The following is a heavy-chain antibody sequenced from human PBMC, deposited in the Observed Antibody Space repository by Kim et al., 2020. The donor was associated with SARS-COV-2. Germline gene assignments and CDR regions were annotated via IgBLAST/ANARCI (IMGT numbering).Heavy chain of an antibody. D-gene: IGHD3-22*01. CDR2: FDPEDGET. J-gene: IGHJ5*02. Sequence: ASVKVSCKVSGYTLTELSIHWVRQAPGKGLEWMGGFDPEDGETIYAQKFQGRVTMTEDTSTDTAYMELSSLRSEDTAVYYCATSSVFYDSSPPNWFDPWGQGTLVTVSS. CDR1: GYTLTELS. V-gene: IGHV1-24*01. CDR3: ATSSVFYDSSPPNWFDP.